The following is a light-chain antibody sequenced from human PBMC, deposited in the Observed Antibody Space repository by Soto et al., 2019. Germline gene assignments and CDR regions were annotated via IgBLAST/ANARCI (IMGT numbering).Light chain of an antibody. CDR2: YDD. CDR3: AVWDDNLNGVV. J-gene: IGLJ3*02. V-gene: IGLV1-36*01. Sequence: QSVLTQPPSVSEAPRQRVTISCSGSRSNIGNNAVNWYQQLPGKAPKLLIYYDDLLCSGVSDRFSGSKSGTSASLAISGLQSEDEADYYRAVWDDNLNGVVFGGGTKVTVL. CDR1: RSNIGNNA.